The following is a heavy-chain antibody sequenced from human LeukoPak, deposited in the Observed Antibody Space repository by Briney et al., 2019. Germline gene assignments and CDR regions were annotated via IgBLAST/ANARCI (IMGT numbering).Heavy chain of an antibody. CDR3: ARPVYSSSGYLRD. CDR1: GLTFTSYA. V-gene: IGHV3-30*04. D-gene: IGHD6-13*01. J-gene: IGHJ4*02. CDR2: ISYDGSNK. Sequence: GRSLRPSCAAAGLTFTSYATHSASQHPGNGREWQAVISYDGSNKYYAASRTGRFTLSRVTSKNTLYLQMNSLRAEDTAVYYCARPVYSSSGYLRDWGQETLVTVSS.